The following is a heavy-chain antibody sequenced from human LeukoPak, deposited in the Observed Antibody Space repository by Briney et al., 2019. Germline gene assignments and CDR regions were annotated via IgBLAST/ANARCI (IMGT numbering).Heavy chain of an antibody. CDR1: GFTFSSYA. V-gene: IGHV3-23*01. J-gene: IGHJ4*02. Sequence: GGSLRLSCAASGFTFSSYAMSWVRQAPGKGLEWGSAINGSGGSTYYADSVKGRFTISRDNSKNTLYLQMNSLRAEDTAVYYCAKDGENSYGYEFDYWGQGTLVTVSS. CDR3: AKDGENSYGYEFDY. CDR2: INGSGGST. D-gene: IGHD5-18*01.